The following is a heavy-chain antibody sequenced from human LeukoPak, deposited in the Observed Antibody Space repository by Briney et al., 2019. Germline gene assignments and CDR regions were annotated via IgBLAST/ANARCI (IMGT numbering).Heavy chain of an antibody. V-gene: IGHV1-8*01. D-gene: IGHD5-12*01. CDR3: ARDADIVATIFDY. CDR1: GYTFTSYD. Sequence: ASVKVSCKASGYTFTSYDINWVRQATGQGLEWMGWMNPNSGNTGYAQKFQGRVTMTRNTSISTAYMELSSLRSDDTAVYYCARDADIVATIFDYWGQGTLVTVSS. J-gene: IGHJ4*02. CDR2: MNPNSGNT.